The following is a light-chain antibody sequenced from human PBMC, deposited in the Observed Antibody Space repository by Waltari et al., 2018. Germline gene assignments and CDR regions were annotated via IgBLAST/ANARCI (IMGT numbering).Light chain of an antibody. Sequence: QSALTQPRSVSGSPGQSVTISCTGTSSDVGGYDFVSWYQQHPGKAPKLMIFDVTKRPSGVPDRVPGSKSGSPASLTISGLQTEDEAAYYCCSFAGSYTSYVIFGGGTKLTVL. J-gene: IGLJ2*01. V-gene: IGLV2-11*01. CDR1: SSDVGGYDF. CDR3: CSFAGSYTSYVI. CDR2: DVT.